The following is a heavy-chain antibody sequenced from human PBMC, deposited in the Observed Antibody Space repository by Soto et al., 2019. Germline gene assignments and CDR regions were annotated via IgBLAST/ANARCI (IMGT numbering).Heavy chain of an antibody. V-gene: IGHV4-34*01. CDR3: ARTSPKDWFDP. CDR2: INHSGST. J-gene: IGHJ5*02. Sequence: SETLSLTCAVSGGSFSGYYWSWIRQPPGKGLEWIGEINHSGSTNYNPSLKSRVTISVDTSKNQFSLKLSSVTAADTAVYYCARTSPKDWFDPWGQGTLVTVSS. D-gene: IGHD4-17*01. CDR1: GGSFSGYY.